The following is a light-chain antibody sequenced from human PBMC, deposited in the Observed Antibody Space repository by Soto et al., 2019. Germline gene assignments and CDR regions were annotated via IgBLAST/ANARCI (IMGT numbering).Light chain of an antibody. V-gene: IGKV1-39*01. J-gene: IGKJ1*01. CDR2: AAS. CDR1: QNINNY. CDR3: QQSFSTLWT. Sequence: DIQVTQSPSSLSASVGDRVTITCRASQNINNYLNWYQQKPGKAPKLLIYAASSLQSGVPSRFSGSGSGTDFTLTISSLQPEDFATYYCQQSFSTLWTLGQGPTV.